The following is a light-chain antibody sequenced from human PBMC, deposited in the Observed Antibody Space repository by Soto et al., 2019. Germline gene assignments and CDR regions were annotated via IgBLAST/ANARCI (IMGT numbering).Light chain of an antibody. Sequence: QSALTQPASVSGSPGQSITISCTGTSSDVGGYNYVSWYQQHPGKAPKLMIYDVNNRPSGVSNRFSGSKSGNTASLTISGLQAEYEADYYCSSYTSSSTIVVFGGGTKLTVL. CDR3: SSYTSSSTIVV. CDR1: SSDVGGYNY. V-gene: IGLV2-14*01. CDR2: DVN. J-gene: IGLJ2*01.